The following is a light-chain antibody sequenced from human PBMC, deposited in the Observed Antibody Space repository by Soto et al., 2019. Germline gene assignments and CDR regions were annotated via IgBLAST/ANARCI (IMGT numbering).Light chain of an antibody. Sequence: QSALTQPPSASGSPGQSVTISCTGTSSDVGGYNYVSWYQQHPGKAPKLMIYEVSQRPSGVPDRFSGSKSDNTASLTVSGLQAEDESDYYCSSYAGSNQYVFGTGTKVTVL. CDR1: SSDVGGYNY. CDR3: SSYAGSNQYV. J-gene: IGLJ1*01. V-gene: IGLV2-8*01. CDR2: EVS.